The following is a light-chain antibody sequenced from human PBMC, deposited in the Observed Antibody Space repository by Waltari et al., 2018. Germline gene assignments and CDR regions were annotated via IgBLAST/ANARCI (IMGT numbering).Light chain of an antibody. CDR2: AAS. CDR1: QCLHNW. CDR3: QQANSFPFT. J-gene: IGKJ3*01. V-gene: IGKV1-12*01. Sequence: DIQMTQSPSSVSASVGDRVTITCLANQCLHNWLAWSQQKPGQAPKLLIYAASRLQSGVPARFSGSGSGTDFTLTISSLQPEDSATYYCQQANSFPFTFGPGTKVDIK.